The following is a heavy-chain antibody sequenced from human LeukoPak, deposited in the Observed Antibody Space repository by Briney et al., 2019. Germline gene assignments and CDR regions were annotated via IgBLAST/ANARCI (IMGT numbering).Heavy chain of an antibody. J-gene: IGHJ6*02. V-gene: IGHV1-8*01. CDR2: MNPNSGNT. D-gene: IGHD2-2*01. Sequence: SVKVSCKASGYTFTSYDINWVRQATGQGHEWMGWMNPNSGNTGYAQKFQGRVTMTRNTSISTAYMELSSLRSEDTAVYYCARGGYCSSTSCYLSYGMDVWGQGTTVTVSS. CDR3: ARGGYCSSTSCYLSYGMDV. CDR1: GYTFTSYD.